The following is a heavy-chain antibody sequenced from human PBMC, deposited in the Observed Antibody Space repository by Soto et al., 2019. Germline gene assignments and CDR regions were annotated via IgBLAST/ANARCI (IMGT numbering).Heavy chain of an antibody. CDR2: INHRGST. J-gene: IGHJ5*02. CDR3: ARRFGVAAAGTGWFDP. CDR1: GGSFSGYY. Sequence: QVQLQQWGAGLLKPSETLSLTCAVYGGSFSGYYWSWIRQPPGKGLEWIGEINHRGSTNYNPSLKSRVTISVDTSKNQFSLKLSSVTAADTAVYYCARRFGVAAAGTGWFDPWGQGTLVTVSS. V-gene: IGHV4-34*01. D-gene: IGHD6-13*01.